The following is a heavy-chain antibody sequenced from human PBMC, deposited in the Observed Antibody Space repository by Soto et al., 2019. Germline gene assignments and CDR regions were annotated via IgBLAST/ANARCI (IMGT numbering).Heavy chain of an antibody. Sequence: GGSLRLSCAASGFTFSNAWMSWVRQAPGKGLEWVGRIKSKTDGGTTDYAAPVKGRFTISRDDSKNTLYLQMNSLKTEDTAVYYCPTLSPPYYYDSSGYDFDSWGQGTLVTVSS. CDR3: PTLSPPYYYDSSGYDFDS. J-gene: IGHJ4*02. D-gene: IGHD3-22*01. CDR1: GFTFSNAW. CDR2: IKSKTDGGTT. V-gene: IGHV3-15*01.